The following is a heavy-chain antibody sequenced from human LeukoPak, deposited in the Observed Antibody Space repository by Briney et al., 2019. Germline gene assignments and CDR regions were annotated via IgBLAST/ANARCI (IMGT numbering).Heavy chain of an antibody. V-gene: IGHV4-39*07. D-gene: IGHD1-26*01. J-gene: IGHJ4*02. CDR1: GGSISSSSYY. Sequence: SETLSLTCTVSGGSISSSSYYWGWIRQPPGKGLEWIGSIYYSGSTYYNPSLKSRVTISVDTSKNQFSLKLSSVTAADTAVYYCARAPELLPFDYWGQGTLVTVSS. CDR2: IYYSGST. CDR3: ARAPELLPFDY.